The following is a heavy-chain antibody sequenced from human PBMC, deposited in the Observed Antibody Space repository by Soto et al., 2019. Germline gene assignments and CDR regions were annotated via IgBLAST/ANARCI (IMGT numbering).Heavy chain of an antibody. V-gene: IGHV4-59*01. Sequence: QVQLQESGPGLVKPSETLSLTCTVSGVSISSDYWSWMRQSPGKGLEWIAYTSHAGTTDYNPSVRTRVTTSLDTSKTQFSLKLSSVTAADTAVYDYARGLPWMDAFDIWGQGTKVTVSP. CDR2: TSHAGTT. D-gene: IGHD5-12*01. J-gene: IGHJ3*02. CDR3: ARGLPWMDAFDI. CDR1: GVSISSDY.